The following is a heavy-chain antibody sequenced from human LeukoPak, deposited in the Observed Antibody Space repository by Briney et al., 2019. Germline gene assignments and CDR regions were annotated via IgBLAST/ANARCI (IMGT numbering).Heavy chain of an antibody. Sequence: PSETLSLTCAVCGGSFSVYYWSWIRQPPGKGLEWIGEINHSGSTNYNPSLKSRVTISVDTPKNQFSLKLSSVTAADTAVYYCATILSGYCSGGSCYGGDYWGQGTLVTVSS. J-gene: IGHJ4*02. D-gene: IGHD2-15*01. CDR3: ATILSGYCSGGSCYGGDY. CDR1: GGSFSVYY. CDR2: INHSGST. V-gene: IGHV4-34*01.